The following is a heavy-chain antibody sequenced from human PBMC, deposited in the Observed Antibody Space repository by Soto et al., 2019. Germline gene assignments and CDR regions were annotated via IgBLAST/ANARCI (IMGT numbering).Heavy chain of an antibody. CDR3: ARVARTTEGGYYYMDV. D-gene: IGHD3-16*01. V-gene: IGHV3-11*05. J-gene: IGHJ6*02. Sequence: QVQLVESGGGLVKPGGSLRLSCVASGFSFSDYYMSWIRQAPGKGLEWVSYTTGSSSYINYADSVKGRFTISRDNAQNTLFLQMNSLRVEDTAVYHCARVARTTEGGYYYMDVWGLGTTVTVSS. CDR2: TTGSSSYI. CDR1: GFSFSDYY.